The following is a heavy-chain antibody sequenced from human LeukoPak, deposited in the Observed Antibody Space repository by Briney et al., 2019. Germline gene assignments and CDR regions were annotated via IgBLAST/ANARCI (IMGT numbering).Heavy chain of an antibody. Sequence: GGSLRLSCAASGFTLRNYKMNWVRQAPGKGLEWVSYITISSTTIYYADSVKGRFTISRDNAKNSLYLQMSSLRVEDTAVYYCTELGITMIGGVWGKGTTVTISS. CDR1: GFTLRNYK. V-gene: IGHV3-48*01. CDR3: TELGITMIGGV. D-gene: IGHD3-10*02. J-gene: IGHJ6*04. CDR2: ITISSTTI.